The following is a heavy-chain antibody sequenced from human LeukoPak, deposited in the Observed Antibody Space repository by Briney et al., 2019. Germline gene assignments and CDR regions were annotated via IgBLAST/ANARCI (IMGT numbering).Heavy chain of an antibody. CDR1: GFTFSNVW. D-gene: IGHD4-17*01. V-gene: IGHV3-23*01. Sequence: GGSLRLSCAASGFTFSNVWMSWVRQAPGKGLEWVSAISGSGGSTYYADSVKGRFTISRDNSKNTLYLQMNSLRAEDTAVYYCAKAGASTVTDFDYWGQGTLVTVSS. J-gene: IGHJ4*02. CDR3: AKAGASTVTDFDY. CDR2: ISGSGGST.